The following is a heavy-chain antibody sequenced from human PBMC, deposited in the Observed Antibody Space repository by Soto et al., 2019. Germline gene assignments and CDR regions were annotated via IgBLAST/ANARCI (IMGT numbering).Heavy chain of an antibody. V-gene: IGHV1-8*01. CDR3: ARGTTYYDFWSGYTGAYYYYYMDV. D-gene: IGHD3-3*01. J-gene: IGHJ6*03. CDR1: GYTFTSYD. CDR2: MNPNSGNT. Sequence: GASVKVSCKASGYTFTSYDINWVRQATGQGLEWTGWMNPNSGNTGYAQKFQGRVTMTRNTSISTAYMELSSLRSEDTAVYYCARGTTYYDFWSGYTGAYYYYYMDVWGKGTTVTVSS.